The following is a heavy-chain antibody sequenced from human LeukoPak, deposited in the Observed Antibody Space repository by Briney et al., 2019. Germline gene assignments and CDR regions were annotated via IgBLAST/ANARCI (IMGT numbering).Heavy chain of an antibody. CDR1: GFSIRDWP. D-gene: IGHD1-1*01. CDR2: IGVRT. V-gene: IGHV3-23*01. CDR3: AAGHQNSLEGY. Sequence: GGSLRLSCAASGFSIRDWPLSWVRQAPGEGLEWVSAIGVRTHYADSVKGRFTISRDGSKDTLYLQMNSLTVEDTVIYFCAAGHQNSLEGYWGQGTLVSVAS. J-gene: IGHJ4*02.